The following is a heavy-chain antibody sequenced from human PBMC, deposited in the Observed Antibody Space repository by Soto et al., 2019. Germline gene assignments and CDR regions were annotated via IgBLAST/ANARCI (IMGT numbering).Heavy chain of an antibody. V-gene: IGHV4-30-4*01. Sequence: QVQLQESGPGLVKPSQTLSLTCTVSGTTISSGDHYWSWIRQAPGKGLEWIGYMYYTGKTYYNTSPXSXXTLSVDTPKNQFSLKLTSVTAAATAMYFCARVYGRGDYFDFWGRGTLVSVSS. CDR1: GTTISSGDHY. CDR3: ARVYGRGDYFDF. J-gene: IGHJ4*02. D-gene: IGHD1-26*01. CDR2: MYYTGKT.